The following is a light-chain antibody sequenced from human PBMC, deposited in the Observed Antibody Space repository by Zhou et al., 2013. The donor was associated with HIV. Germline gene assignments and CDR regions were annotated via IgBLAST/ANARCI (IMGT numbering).Light chain of an antibody. CDR3: QQANTFPLT. J-gene: IGKJ4*01. V-gene: IGKV1-5*03. CDR1: QSLTSW. CDR2: KAS. Sequence: DIQMTQSPSTLSASVGDRVTITCRASQSLTSWLAWYQQKPGKAPKLLIYKASTLESGVPSRFSGSGSETEFTLTINNLQNEDFATYYCQQANTFPLTFGGGTKV.